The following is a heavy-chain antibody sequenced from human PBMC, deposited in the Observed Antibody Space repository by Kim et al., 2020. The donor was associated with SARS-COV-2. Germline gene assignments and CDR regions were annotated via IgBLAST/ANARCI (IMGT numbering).Heavy chain of an antibody. CDR2: ISYDGSNK. CDR1: GFTFSSYA. J-gene: IGHJ4*02. CDR3: AREAEIYDSSGPGYY. V-gene: IGHV3-30-3*01. D-gene: IGHD3-22*01. Sequence: GGSLRLSCAASGFTFSSYAMHWVRQAPGKGLEWVAVISYDGSNKYYADSVKGRFTISRDNSKNTLYLQMNSLRAEDTAVYYCAREAEIYDSSGPGYYWGQGTLVTVSS.